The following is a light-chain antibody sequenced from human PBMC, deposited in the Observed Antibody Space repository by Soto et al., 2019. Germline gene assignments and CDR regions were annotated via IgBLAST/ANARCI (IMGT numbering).Light chain of an antibody. J-gene: IGKJ1*01. CDR1: QSVSSN. V-gene: IGKV3-15*01. Sequence: EIVMTQSPATLSVSPGERATLSCRASQSVSSNLAWYQQKPGQAPRLLTYGASTMATGIPARFSGSGSGTEFTLNISSLQSEDFAVYYCQQYNNWPPWTFGQGTKVEIK. CDR3: QQYNNWPPWT. CDR2: GAS.